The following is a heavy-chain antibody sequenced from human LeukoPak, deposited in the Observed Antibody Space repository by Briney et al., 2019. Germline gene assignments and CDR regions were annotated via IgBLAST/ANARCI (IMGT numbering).Heavy chain of an antibody. Sequence: PGGSLRLSCAASGFTFSSYSMNWVRQAPGKGLGWVSYISSSSSTIYYADSVKGRFTISRDNAKNSLYLQMNSLRAEDTAVYYCAREMGVPPIYYYGMDVWGQGTTVTVSS. D-gene: IGHD2-8*01. CDR2: ISSSSSTI. V-gene: IGHV3-48*01. CDR3: AREMGVPPIYYYGMDV. CDR1: GFTFSSYS. J-gene: IGHJ6*02.